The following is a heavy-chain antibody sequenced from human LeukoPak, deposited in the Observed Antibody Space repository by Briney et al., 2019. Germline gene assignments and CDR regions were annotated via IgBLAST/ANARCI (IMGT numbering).Heavy chain of an antibody. Sequence: SETLSLTCTVSGGSISSSSYYWGWIRQPPGKGLEWVGSIYYSGNTYYNPSLKSRVTISVDTSKNQFSLKLNSVTAADTAVYYCARGPIVVVPAAIGMAWFDPWGQGTLVTVSS. CDR1: GGSISSSSYY. J-gene: IGHJ5*02. CDR3: ARGPIVVVPAAIGMAWFDP. V-gene: IGHV4-39*07. D-gene: IGHD2-2*02. CDR2: IYYSGNT.